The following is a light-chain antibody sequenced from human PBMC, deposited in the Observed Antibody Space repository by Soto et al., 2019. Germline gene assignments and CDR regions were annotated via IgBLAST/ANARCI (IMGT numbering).Light chain of an antibody. J-gene: IGLJ1*01. CDR3: SSYAGSHYV. CDR2: EVS. Sequence: QSVLTQPPSASGSPGQSVTISCPGASSDVGGYNFVSWYQQRPGKAPKVIIYEVSKRPSGVPDRFSGSKSGNTASLTVSGLQAEDEADYYCSSYAGSHYVFGTGTKVTVL. CDR1: SSDVGGYNF. V-gene: IGLV2-8*01.